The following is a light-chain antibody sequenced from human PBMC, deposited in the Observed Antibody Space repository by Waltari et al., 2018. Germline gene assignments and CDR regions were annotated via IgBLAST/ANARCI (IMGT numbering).Light chain of an antibody. CDR3: QQAYSFPLT. CDR2: AAS. J-gene: IGKJ4*01. V-gene: IGKV1-12*01. Sequence: TQSPSSLSASVGDRVTITCRASQGISSCLAWYQQKPGKAPELLCYAASSFQRGVPSRFSGSGSGTDFTLTISSLQPEDFATYYCQQAYSFPLTFGGGTKVEIK. CDR1: QGISSC.